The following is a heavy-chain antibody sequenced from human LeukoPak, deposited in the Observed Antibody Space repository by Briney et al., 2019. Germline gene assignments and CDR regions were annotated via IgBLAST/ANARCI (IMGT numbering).Heavy chain of an antibody. CDR3: ASRGRVANFDY. CDR1: GYSINSGYY. CDR2: IYHSGST. J-gene: IGHJ4*02. Sequence: SETLSLTCTVSGYSINSGYYWGWIRQPPGKGLEWIGSIYHSGSTYYNPSLKSRVTISVGTSKNQFSLKLSSVTAADTAVYYCASRGRVANFDYWGQGTLVTVSS. V-gene: IGHV4-38-2*02. D-gene: IGHD5-12*01.